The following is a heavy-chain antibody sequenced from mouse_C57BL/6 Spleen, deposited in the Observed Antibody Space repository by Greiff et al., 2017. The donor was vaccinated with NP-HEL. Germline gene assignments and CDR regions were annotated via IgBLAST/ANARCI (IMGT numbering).Heavy chain of an antibody. D-gene: IGHD1-1*01. CDR3: ARSNPFNYYGSSDWYFDV. Sequence: VKLMESGPELVKPGASVKISCKASGYSFTSYYIHWVKQRPGQGLEWIGWIYPGSGNTKYNEKFKGKATLTADTSSSTAYMQLSSLTSEDSAVYYCARSNPFNYYGSSDWYFDVWGTGTTVTVSS. CDR1: GYSFTSYY. J-gene: IGHJ1*03. CDR2: IYPGSGNT. V-gene: IGHV1-66*01.